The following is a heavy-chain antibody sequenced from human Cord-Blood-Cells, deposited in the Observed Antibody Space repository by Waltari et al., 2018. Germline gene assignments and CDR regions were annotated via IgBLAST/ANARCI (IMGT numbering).Heavy chain of an antibody. Sequence: EVQLVESGGGLVQPGGSLRLSCAASGFTFRSYELNLVRQAPGKGLEWVSYISSSGSTIYYADSVKGRFTISRDNAKNSLYLQMNSLRAEDTAVYYCAREGLGHYFDYWGQGTLVTVSS. V-gene: IGHV3-48*03. CDR1: GFTFRSYE. J-gene: IGHJ4*02. CDR3: AREGLGHYFDY. D-gene: IGHD6-19*01. CDR2: ISSSGSTI.